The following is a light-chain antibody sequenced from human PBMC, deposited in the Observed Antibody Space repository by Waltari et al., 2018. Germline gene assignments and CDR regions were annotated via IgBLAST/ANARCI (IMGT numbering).Light chain of an antibody. CDR2: GNS. Sequence: QSVLTKPPSVSGAPGQRVTISCTGSSSNIGAGYDVHWYQQLPGTAPKLLIYGNSNRPSGVPDRFSGSKSGTSASLAITGLQAEDEADYYCQSYDSSLSDLVFGGGTKLTVL. CDR1: SSNIGAGYD. CDR3: QSYDSSLSDLV. V-gene: IGLV1-40*01. J-gene: IGLJ3*02.